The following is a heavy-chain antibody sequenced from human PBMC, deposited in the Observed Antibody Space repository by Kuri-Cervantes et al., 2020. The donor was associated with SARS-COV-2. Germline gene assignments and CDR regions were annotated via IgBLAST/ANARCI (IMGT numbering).Heavy chain of an antibody. CDR3: ARGESIYGSRWYAGGFDY. CDR2: INPNSGGT. D-gene: IGHD6-13*01. J-gene: IGHJ4*02. Sequence: ASVKVSCKASEYNFSGYYLHRVRQAPGQGLEWMGWINPNSGGTNFTQKFEGRVTVTRDTSINTAYMDLTRPGSDDTAVYYCARGESIYGSRWYAGGFDYWGQGTLVTVSS. CDR1: EYNFSGYY. V-gene: IGHV1-2*02.